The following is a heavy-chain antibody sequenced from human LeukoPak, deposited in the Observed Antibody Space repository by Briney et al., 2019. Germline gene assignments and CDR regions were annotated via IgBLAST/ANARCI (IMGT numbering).Heavy chain of an antibody. J-gene: IGHJ4*02. D-gene: IGHD6-19*01. CDR1: GGTFSSYA. CDR2: INPNSGGT. V-gene: IGHV1-2*02. CDR3: ARDYGSGWDGDY. Sequence: ASVKVSCKASGGTFSSYAISWVRQAPGQGLEWMGWINPNSGGTNYAQKFQGRVTMTRDTSISTAYMELSRLRSDDTAVYYCARDYGSGWDGDYWGQGTLVTVSS.